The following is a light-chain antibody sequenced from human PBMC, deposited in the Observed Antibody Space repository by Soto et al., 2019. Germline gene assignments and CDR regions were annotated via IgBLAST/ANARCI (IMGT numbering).Light chain of an antibody. CDR3: QQYNDNWT. V-gene: IGKV1-5*03. CDR1: QSVSRW. J-gene: IGKJ1*01. Sequence: DIQMTQSPSTLSASVGDRVTITCRASQSVSRWLAWYQLKPGKAPKLLIYKASTLESGVPSRFSCSGAGTEFTLAISSLQPDDSATYYCQQYNDNWTFGQGTKVEIK. CDR2: KAS.